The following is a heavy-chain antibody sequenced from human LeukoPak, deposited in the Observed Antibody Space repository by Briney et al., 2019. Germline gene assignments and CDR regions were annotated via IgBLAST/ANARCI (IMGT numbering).Heavy chain of an antibody. CDR2: IYPGDSDT. CDR1: GYSFTSYW. D-gene: IGHD2-2*01. Sequence: LGESLKISCKGSGYSFTSYWIGWVRQMPGKGLEWMGIIYPGDSDTRYSPSFQGQVTISADKSISTAYLQWSSLKASDTAMYYCARRDGYCSSTSCYADYYYGMDVWGQGTTVTVSS. CDR3: ARRDGYCSSTSCYADYYYGMDV. V-gene: IGHV5-51*01. J-gene: IGHJ6*02.